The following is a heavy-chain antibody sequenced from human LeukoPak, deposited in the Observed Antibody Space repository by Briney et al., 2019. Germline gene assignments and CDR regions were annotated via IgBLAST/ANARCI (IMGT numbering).Heavy chain of an antibody. CDR2: ISGSSNST. CDR3: ASGEVMVRGVMTY. D-gene: IGHD3-10*01. V-gene: IGHV3-23*01. Sequence: GGSLRLSCAASGFTFSSYAMHWVRQAPGKGLEWVSTISGSSNSTYYADSVKGRFTIPRDTSKNTLSLQMNSLRAEDTAVYYCASGEVMVRGVMTYWGQGTLVTVSS. J-gene: IGHJ4*02. CDR1: GFTFSSYA.